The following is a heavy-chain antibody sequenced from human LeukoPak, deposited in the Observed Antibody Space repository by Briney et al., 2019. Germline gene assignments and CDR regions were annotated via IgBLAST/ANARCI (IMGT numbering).Heavy chain of an antibody. J-gene: IGHJ6*02. V-gene: IGHV3-30*04. CDR2: ISYNGSNK. Sequence: HPGGSLRLSCAASGFTFSSYAMHWVRQAPGKGLEWVAVISYNGSNKYYADSVKARFTISIDNSKNTLYLQMNSLRAEDTAVYYCARDGAPLVVVPAAIPSYYYYYGMDVWGQGTTVTVSS. CDR3: ARDGAPLVVVPAAIPSYYYYYGMDV. CDR1: GFTFSSYA. D-gene: IGHD2-2*02.